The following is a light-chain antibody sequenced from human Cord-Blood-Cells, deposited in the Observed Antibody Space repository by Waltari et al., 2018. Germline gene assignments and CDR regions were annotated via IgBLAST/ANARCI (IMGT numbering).Light chain of an antibody. J-gene: IGKJ2*01. V-gene: IGKV4-1*01. CDR2: CAS. CDR1: QSVLYTSNNKNY. Sequence: DIVMTQSPDSLAVSLGARATINCKSSQSVLYTSNNKNYLAWYQQKPGQPPKLLIYCASTRESGVPDRFSGSGSGRDFTLTISSLQAEDVAVYYCQQYYSTPYTFGQGTKLEIK. CDR3: QQYYSTPYT.